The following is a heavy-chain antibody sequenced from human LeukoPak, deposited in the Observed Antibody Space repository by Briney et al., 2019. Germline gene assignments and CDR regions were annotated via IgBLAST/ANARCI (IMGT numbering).Heavy chain of an antibody. CDR1: GFTFSGSA. D-gene: IGHD3-16*02. V-gene: IGHV3-73*01. J-gene: IGHJ4*02. CDR2: IRSKANSYAT. Sequence: PGGSLRLSCAASGFTFSGSAMHWVRQASGKGLEWVGRIRSKANSYATAYAASVKGRFTISRDDSKNTAYLQMNSLRTEDPAVYYCTRHYDDYVWGSYRYGYDYWGQGTLVTVSS. CDR3: TRHYDDYVWGSYRYGYDY.